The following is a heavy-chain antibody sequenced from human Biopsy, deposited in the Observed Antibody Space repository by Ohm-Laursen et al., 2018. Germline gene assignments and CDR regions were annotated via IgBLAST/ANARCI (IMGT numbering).Heavy chain of an antibody. CDR3: ARDSSRRAREGGMDV. J-gene: IGHJ6*02. D-gene: IGHD6-6*01. CDR2: ISETSSHI. CDR1: GFSVSSYD. V-gene: IGHV3-21*01. Sequence: SLRLSCAASGFSVSSYDMNWVRQAPGKGLEWISYISETSSHIYDADSVRGRFTVARDIAKNSLYLQLNSLRVEDTAVYYCARDSSRRAREGGMDVWGRGNPGHRLL.